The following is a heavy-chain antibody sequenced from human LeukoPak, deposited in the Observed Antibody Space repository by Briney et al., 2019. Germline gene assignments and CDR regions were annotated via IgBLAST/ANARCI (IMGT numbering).Heavy chain of an antibody. D-gene: IGHD6-19*01. V-gene: IGHV4-39*01. CDR2: LFHSGNT. Sequence: PSETLSLTCTVSGDSISNGFYYWAWVRQPPEKGLEWIGSLFHSGNTYYNPSLQSRVSISVDTSKNQFSLKLTSVTAADTAVYYCARTRHITVAGHFDYWGRGTLVTVSS. CDR1: GDSISNGFYY. CDR3: ARTRHITVAGHFDY. J-gene: IGHJ4*02.